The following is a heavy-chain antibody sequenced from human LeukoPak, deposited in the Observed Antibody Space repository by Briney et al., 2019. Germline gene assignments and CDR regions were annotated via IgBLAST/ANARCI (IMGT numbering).Heavy chain of an antibody. J-gene: IGHJ4*02. CDR2: IYENGGTT. CDR3: ARDRVGATDYFDY. Sequence: GGSLRLSCVGSGFTFRSHAMSWVRQAPEKGLEFVSGIYENGGTTYYADSVKGRFSISRDNSKNTLYLQMDSLRGEDTAVYYCARDRVGATDYFDYWGQGTLVTVSS. CDR1: GFTFRSHA. D-gene: IGHD1-26*01. V-gene: IGHV3-23*01.